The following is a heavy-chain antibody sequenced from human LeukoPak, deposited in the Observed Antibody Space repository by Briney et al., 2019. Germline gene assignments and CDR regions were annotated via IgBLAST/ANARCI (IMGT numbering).Heavy chain of an antibody. V-gene: IGHV1-18*01. D-gene: IGHD3-10*01. Sequence: ASVKVSCKASGYTFTSYGISWVRQAPGQGLEWMGWISAYNGNTNYAQKLQGRVTMTTDTSTSTAYMELRSLRSDDTAVYYCARDRGVKISNWFDPWGQGTLVTVSS. CDR2: ISAYNGNT. CDR3: ARDRGVKISNWFDP. CDR1: GYTFTSYG. J-gene: IGHJ5*02.